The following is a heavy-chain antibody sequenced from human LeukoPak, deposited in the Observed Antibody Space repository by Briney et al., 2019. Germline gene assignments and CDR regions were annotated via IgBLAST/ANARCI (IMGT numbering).Heavy chain of an antibody. D-gene: IGHD3-22*01. CDR3: ARYFSHYYDRCGMDV. Sequence: VASVKVSCKASGGTFSFYAISWVRQAPGQGLEWMGGIIPIFGTANYAQKFQGRVTITADESTSTANMELSSLRSEDTAVYYCARYFSHYYDRCGMDVWGQGTTVTVSS. CDR2: IIPIFGTA. J-gene: IGHJ6*02. V-gene: IGHV1-69*13. CDR1: GGTFSFYA.